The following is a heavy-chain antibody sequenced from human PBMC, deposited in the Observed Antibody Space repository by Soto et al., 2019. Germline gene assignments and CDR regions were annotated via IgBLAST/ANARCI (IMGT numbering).Heavy chain of an antibody. D-gene: IGHD3-3*01. V-gene: IGHV1-69*13. CDR1: GGTFSSYA. J-gene: IGHJ4*02. CDR2: IIPIFGTA. CDR3: ASTGRWSGYYMDY. Sequence: GASVKVSCKASGGTFSSYAISWVRQAPGQGLEWMGGIIPIFGTANYAQKFQGRVTITADESTSTAYMELSSLRSEDTAVYYCASTGRWSGYYMDYWGQGTLVTVSS.